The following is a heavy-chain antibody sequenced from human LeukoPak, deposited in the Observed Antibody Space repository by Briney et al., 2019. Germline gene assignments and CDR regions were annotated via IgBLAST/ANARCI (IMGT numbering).Heavy chain of an antibody. V-gene: IGHV3-21*06. CDR1: GFTFRSYS. CDR3: ARDRPSWSRDY. D-gene: IGHD6-6*01. J-gene: IGHJ4*02. CDR2: ISASATVI. Sequence: PGGSLRLSCAASGFTFRSYSMSWVRQAPGKGLEWVSTISASATVIIYAESVRGRFTISRDDEKNSLSLQMTPLGAEDTAVYYCARDRPSWSRDYWGQGTLVAVCS.